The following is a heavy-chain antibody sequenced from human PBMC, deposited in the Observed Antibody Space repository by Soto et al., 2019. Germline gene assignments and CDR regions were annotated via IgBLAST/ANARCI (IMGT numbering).Heavy chain of an antibody. CDR2: ISGSGGST. CDR1: GFTFSSYA. CDR3: AKDHRDDILTGYEYYYYGMDV. Sequence: VQLVESGGGVVQPGRSLRLSCAASGFTFSSYAMSWVRQAPGKGLEWVSAISGSGGSTYYADSVKGRFTISRDNSKNTLYLQMNSLRAEDTAVYYCAKDHRDDILTGYEYYYYGMDVWGQGTTVTVSS. V-gene: IGHV3-23*04. J-gene: IGHJ6*02. D-gene: IGHD3-9*01.